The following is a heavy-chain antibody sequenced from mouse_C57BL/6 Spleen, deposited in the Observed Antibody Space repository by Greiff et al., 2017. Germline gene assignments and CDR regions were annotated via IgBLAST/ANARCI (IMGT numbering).Heavy chain of an antibody. CDR1: KYTFTYYT. Sequence: QLQQSVPALFPPLAPVPPPSNSPKYTFTYYTIHFFNHIHLNILYFILYINPNNGGTSYNQKFKGKATLTVNKSSSTAYMELRSLTSEDSAVYYCARRGYYGSRHWYFDVWGTGTTVTVSS. CDR2: INPNNGGT. D-gene: IGHD1-1*01. V-gene: IGHV1-22*01. CDR3: ARRGYYGSRHWYFDV. J-gene: IGHJ1*03.